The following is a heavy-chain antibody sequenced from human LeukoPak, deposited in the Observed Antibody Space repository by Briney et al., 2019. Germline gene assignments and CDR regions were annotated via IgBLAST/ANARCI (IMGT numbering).Heavy chain of an antibody. CDR1: GFTFSDYY. CDR2: ISSSGSTI. V-gene: IGHV3-11*01. D-gene: IGHD3-10*01. CDR3: ARGNYGSGSYRYYYYYYMDV. J-gene: IGHJ6*03. Sequence: PGGSLRLSCAASGFTFSDYYMSWIRQAPGKGLEWVSYISSSGSTIYYADSVKGRFTISRDNAKNPLYLQMNSLRAEDTAVYYCARGNYGSGSYRYYYYYYMDVWGKGTTVTVSS.